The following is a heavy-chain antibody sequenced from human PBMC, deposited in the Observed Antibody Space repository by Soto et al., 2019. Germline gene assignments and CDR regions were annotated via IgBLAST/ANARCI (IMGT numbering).Heavy chain of an antibody. CDR2: IHYSGST. V-gene: IGHV4-31*03. CDR1: GGSISSGGYY. J-gene: IGHJ4*02. CDR3: AVGRSWLDPPDFGY. D-gene: IGHD6-19*01. Sequence: QVQLQESGPGLVKPSQTLSLPCTVSGGSISSGGYYWSWIRQHPGKGLEWIGYIHYSGSTYYNQSLKSRVTISVDTSKNRFSLKLSSVTAAETAVYYCAVGRSWLDPPDFGYWGQGTLVTVSS.